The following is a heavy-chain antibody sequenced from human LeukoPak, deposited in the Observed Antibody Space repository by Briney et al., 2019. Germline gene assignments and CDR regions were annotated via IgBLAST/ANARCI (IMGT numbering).Heavy chain of an antibody. Sequence: GGSLRLSCAASGFTFSSYAMSWVRQAPGKGLEWVSAISGSGGSTYYADSVKGRFTISRDNSKNTLYLQMSSLRAEDTAVYYCAKGCTVTIDYFDYWGQGTLVTVSS. CDR2: ISGSGGST. CDR3: AKGCTVTIDYFDY. V-gene: IGHV3-23*01. J-gene: IGHJ4*02. D-gene: IGHD4-17*01. CDR1: GFTFSSYA.